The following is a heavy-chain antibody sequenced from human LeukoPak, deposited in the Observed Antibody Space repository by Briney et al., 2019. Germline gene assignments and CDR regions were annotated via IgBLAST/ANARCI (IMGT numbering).Heavy chain of an antibody. Sequence: SETQSLTCAVYGGSFSGYYWSWIRQPPGKGLEWIGEINHSGSTNYNPSLKSRVTISVDTSKNQFSLKLSSVTAADTAVYYCARLSRRWLRWDYYCYMDVWGKGTTVTVSS. V-gene: IGHV4-34*01. D-gene: IGHD5-12*01. J-gene: IGHJ6*03. CDR2: INHSGST. CDR3: ARLSRRWLRWDYYCYMDV. CDR1: GGSFSGYY.